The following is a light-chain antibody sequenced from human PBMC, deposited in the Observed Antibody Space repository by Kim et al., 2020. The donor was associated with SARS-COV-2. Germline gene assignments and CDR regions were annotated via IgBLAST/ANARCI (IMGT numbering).Light chain of an antibody. V-gene: IGLV3-25*03. Sequence: SYELTQPPSVSVSPGQTARITCSGDALPEKQTYWYQQKSGQAPLLLIYQDSERPSGIPGRFSGSSSGTTVTLTISGVQAEDDADYYCQSADGSGTYVFGT. CDR3: QSADGSGTYV. CDR1: ALPEKQ. J-gene: IGLJ1*01. CDR2: QDS.